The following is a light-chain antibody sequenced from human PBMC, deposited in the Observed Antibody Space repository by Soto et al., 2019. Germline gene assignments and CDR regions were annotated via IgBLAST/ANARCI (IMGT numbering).Light chain of an antibody. V-gene: IGLV1-47*02. CDR1: SSNIGSNY. CDR3: AAWDDSLSGRV. J-gene: IGLJ3*02. Sequence: QLVLTQPPSASGTPGQWVTISCSGSSSNIGSNYVYWYQQLPGTAPKLLIYSNNQRPSGVPDRFSGSKSGTSASLAISGLRSDDEADYYCAAWDDSLSGRVFGGGTKLTVL. CDR2: SNN.